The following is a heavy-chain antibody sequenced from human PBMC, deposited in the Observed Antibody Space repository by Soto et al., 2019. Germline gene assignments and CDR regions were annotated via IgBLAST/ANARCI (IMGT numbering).Heavy chain of an antibody. CDR3: ARDGYNYLPIY. Sequence: QVQLVQSGAEVKKPGASVKVSCKASGYTFSNDYMHWVRQAPGQGLERMGIINPSSGGTAYAQKFQRRIPMTRDTSTSPVYMELRSRRSDDTAVYLCARDGYNYLPIYWGQGTLVTVSS. CDR2: INPSSGGT. V-gene: IGHV1-46*01. D-gene: IGHD5-12*01. J-gene: IGHJ4*02. CDR1: GYTFSNDY.